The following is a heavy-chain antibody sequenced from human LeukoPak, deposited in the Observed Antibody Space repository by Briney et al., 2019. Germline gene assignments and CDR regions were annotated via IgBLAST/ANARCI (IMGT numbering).Heavy chain of an antibody. CDR2: IYTSGST. CDR1: GGSISSSSYY. D-gene: IGHD2-2*01. V-gene: IGHV4-39*07. CDR3: ARVGYCSSTSCYLLGGAFDI. J-gene: IGHJ3*02. Sequence: SETLSLTCTVSGGSISSSSYYWGWIRQPPGKGLEWIGRIYTSGSTNYNPSLKSRVTISVDTSKNQFSLKLSSVTAADTAVYYCARVGYCSSTSCYLLGGAFDIWGQGTMVTVSS.